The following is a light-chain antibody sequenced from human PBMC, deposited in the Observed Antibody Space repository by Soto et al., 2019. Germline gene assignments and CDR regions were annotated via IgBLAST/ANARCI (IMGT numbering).Light chain of an antibody. V-gene: IGLV1-40*01. CDR1: SSNIGAGYD. J-gene: IGLJ2*01. CDR2: GDI. CDR3: QSYDRSLSGSV. Sequence: QAVVTQPPSLSGAPRQRVTISCTGSSSNIGAGYDIKWYQHLPGTAPKLPIYGDINRPSWVPDRFSGSKSGTSATLAITGLHAEDDADYYCQSYDRSLSGSVFVGGTKLTVL.